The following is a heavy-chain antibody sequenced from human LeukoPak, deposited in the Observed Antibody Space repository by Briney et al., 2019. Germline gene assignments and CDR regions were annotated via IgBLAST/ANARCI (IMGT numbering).Heavy chain of an antibody. CDR3: ARGQVVGATFGMDV. CDR1: GFTFSSYS. J-gene: IGHJ6*04. V-gene: IGHV3-48*01. D-gene: IGHD1-26*01. Sequence: GGSLRLSCAASGFTFSSYSMNWVRQAPGKGLEWVSYISSSSSTIYYADSVKGRFTISRDNAKNSLYLQMNSLRAEDTAVYYCARGQVVGATFGMDVWGKGTTVTVSS. CDR2: ISSSSSTI.